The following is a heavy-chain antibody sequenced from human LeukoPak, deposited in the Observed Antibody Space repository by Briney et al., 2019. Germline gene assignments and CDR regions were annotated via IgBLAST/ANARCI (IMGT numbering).Heavy chain of an antibody. D-gene: IGHD6-19*01. Sequence: SETLSLTCTVSGGSISSYYWSWVRQPPGKGLEWIGYIYYSGSTNYNPSPKSRVTISVDTSKNQFSLKLSSVTAADTAVYYCARDGGDSSGPYFDYWGQGTLVTVSS. CDR2: IYYSGST. J-gene: IGHJ4*02. V-gene: IGHV4-59*01. CDR1: GGSISSYY. CDR3: ARDGGDSSGPYFDY.